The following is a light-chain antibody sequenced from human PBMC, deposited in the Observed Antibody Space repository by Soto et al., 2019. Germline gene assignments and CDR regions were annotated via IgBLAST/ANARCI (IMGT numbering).Light chain of an antibody. Sequence: QSALTQPRSVSGSPGQSVTISCTGTSSDVGGYNSVSWYQQYPGKAPNLMIYDVSKRPSGVPDRFSGSKSGNAASLTISGFQAEDAADYYCCSYAGTYTWVFGGWTKLTVL. V-gene: IGLV2-11*01. J-gene: IGLJ3*02. CDR2: DVS. CDR3: CSYAGTYTWV. CDR1: SSDVGGYNS.